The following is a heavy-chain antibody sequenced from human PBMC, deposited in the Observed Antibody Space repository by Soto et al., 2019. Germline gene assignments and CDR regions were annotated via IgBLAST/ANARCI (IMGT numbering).Heavy chain of an antibody. D-gene: IGHD4-17*01. CDR1: GGSISSSSYY. CDR2: IYYSGST. V-gene: IGHV4-39*01. Sequence: SETLSLTCTVSGGSISSSSYYWGWIRQPPGKGLEWIGSIYYSGSTYYNPSLKSRVTISVDTPKNQFSQKLSSVTAADTAVYYCARHQRTTVTEYFQHWGQGTLVTVSS. J-gene: IGHJ1*01. CDR3: ARHQRTTVTEYFQH.